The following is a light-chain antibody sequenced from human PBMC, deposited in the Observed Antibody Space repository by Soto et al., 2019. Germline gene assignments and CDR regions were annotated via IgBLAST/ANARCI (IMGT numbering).Light chain of an antibody. CDR2: AVT. J-gene: IGLJ1*01. CDR3: CSYAGTYTFV. Sequence: QSALTQPRSVSGSPGQSVTISCTGTSSDVGGYNSVSWYQQHPGKAPKLMIYAVTKRPSGVPARFSGSKSGNTASLTISGLQAEDEADYCCCSYAGTYTFVFGTGTKLTVL. CDR1: SSDVGGYNS. V-gene: IGLV2-11*01.